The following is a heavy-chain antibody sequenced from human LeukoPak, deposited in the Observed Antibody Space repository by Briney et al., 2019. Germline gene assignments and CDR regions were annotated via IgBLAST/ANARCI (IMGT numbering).Heavy chain of an antibody. V-gene: IGHV4-59*08. CDR2: IYYSGST. CDR1: GGSISSYY. D-gene: IGHD3-10*01. Sequence: SETLSLTCTVSGGSISSYYWSWIRQPPGKGLEWIGYIYYSGSTNYNPSLKSRVTISVDTSKNQFSLKLSSVTAADTAVYYCARPPSGDLGAFDIWGQGTMVTVSS. J-gene: IGHJ3*02. CDR3: ARPPSGDLGAFDI.